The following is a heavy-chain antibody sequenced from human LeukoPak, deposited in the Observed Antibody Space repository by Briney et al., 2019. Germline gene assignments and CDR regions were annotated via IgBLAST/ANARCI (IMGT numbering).Heavy chain of an antibody. Sequence: GRSLRLSCAASGFTFSSYAMHWVRQAPGKGLEWVAVISYDGSNKYYADSVKGRFTISRDNSKNTLYLQMNSLRAEDTAVYYCARAPPGMATSDYWGQGTLVTVSS. CDR2: ISYDGSNK. J-gene: IGHJ4*02. CDR3: ARAPPGMATSDY. D-gene: IGHD5-24*01. V-gene: IGHV3-30-3*01. CDR1: GFTFSSYA.